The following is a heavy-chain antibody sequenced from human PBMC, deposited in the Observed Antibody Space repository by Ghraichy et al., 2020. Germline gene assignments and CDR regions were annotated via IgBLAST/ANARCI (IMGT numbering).Heavy chain of an antibody. V-gene: IGHV3-23*01. CDR1: GFSFNTYA. Sequence: SLNISCAASGFSFNTYAMNWVRQAPGKGLQWVSGFSGSGGSTYYADSVKGRFTISRDNSKNTLYLQMNSLRAEDTAVYYCAKDRAVVRGSFDVWGQGTMVTVSS. CDR2: FSGSGGST. D-gene: IGHD3-10*01. CDR3: AKDRAVVRGSFDV. J-gene: IGHJ3*01.